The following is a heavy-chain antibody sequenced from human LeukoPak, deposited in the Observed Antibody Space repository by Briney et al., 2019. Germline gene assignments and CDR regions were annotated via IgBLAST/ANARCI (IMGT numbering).Heavy chain of an antibody. Sequence: PSETLSLTCTVSGGSISSYYWSWIRQPPGKGLEWIGYIYYSGSTNYNPSLKSRVTISVDTSKNQFSLKLSSVTAADTAVYYRARDCSSTSCYGMSYYYYMDVWGKGTTVTVSS. CDR1: GGSISSYY. CDR3: ARDCSSTSCYGMSYYYYMDV. J-gene: IGHJ6*03. V-gene: IGHV4-59*01. CDR2: IYYSGST. D-gene: IGHD2-2*01.